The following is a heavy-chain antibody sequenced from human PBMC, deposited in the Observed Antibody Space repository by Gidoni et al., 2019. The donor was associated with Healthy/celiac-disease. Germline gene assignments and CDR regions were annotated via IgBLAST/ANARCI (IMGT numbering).Heavy chain of an antibody. V-gene: IGHV1-46*01. CDR1: GYTFTSYY. J-gene: IGHJ4*02. CDR3: ARGRGSSGYLDYFDY. Sequence: QVQLVQSGAEVKKPGASVQVSCKASGYTFTSYYMHWVRQAPGQGLEWMGIINPIGGSTSYAQQFQGRVTMTRDTSTSTVYMELSSLRSEDTAVYYCARGRGSSGYLDYFDYWGQGTLVTVSS. CDR2: INPIGGST. D-gene: IGHD3-22*01.